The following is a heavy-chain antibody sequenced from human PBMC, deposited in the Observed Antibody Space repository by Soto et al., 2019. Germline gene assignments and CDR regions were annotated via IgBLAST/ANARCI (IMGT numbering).Heavy chain of an antibody. CDR2: IYYSGST. CDR1: GGSISSYY. Sequence: SETLSLTCTVSGGSISSYYWSWIRQPPGKGLEWIGYIYYSGSTNYNPSLKSRVTISVDTSKNQFSLKLSSVTAADTAVYYCARETAGMFDYWGQGTLVTVSS. D-gene: IGHD6-13*01. V-gene: IGHV4-59*01. CDR3: ARETAGMFDY. J-gene: IGHJ4*02.